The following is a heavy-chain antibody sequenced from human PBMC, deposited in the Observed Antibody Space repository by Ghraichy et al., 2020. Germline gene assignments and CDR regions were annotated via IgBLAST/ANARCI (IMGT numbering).Heavy chain of an antibody. V-gene: IGHV3-11*06. D-gene: IGHD2-8*01. J-gene: IGHJ3*02. CDR2: ISSGGTFT. CDR1: GFTFSDHY. CDR3: ARDARSCTNGRFHAFDI. Sequence: GGSLRLSCGASGFTFSDHYMYWIRQAPGKGLEWVAYISSGGTFTNYADSVKGRFTISRDNAENSLYLQMNGLRDEDTALYYCARDARSCTNGRFHAFDIWGQGTMVIVSS.